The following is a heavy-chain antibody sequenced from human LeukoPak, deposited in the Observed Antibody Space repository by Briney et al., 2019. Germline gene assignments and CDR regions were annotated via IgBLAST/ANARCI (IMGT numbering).Heavy chain of an antibody. CDR3: ARAGGDYDYVWGTLRPGDY. CDR2: INPSGGST. Sequence: ASVKVSCKASGYASSSYGFSWVRQAPGQGLEWMGIINPSGGSTSYAQKFQGRVTMTRDTSTSTVYMELSSLRSEDTAVYYCARAGGDYDYVWGTLRPGDYWGQGTLVTVSS. J-gene: IGHJ4*02. D-gene: IGHD3-16*01. V-gene: IGHV1-46*01. CDR1: GYASSSYG.